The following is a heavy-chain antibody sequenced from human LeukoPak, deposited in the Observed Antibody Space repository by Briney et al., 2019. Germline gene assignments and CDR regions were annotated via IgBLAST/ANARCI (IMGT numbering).Heavy chain of an antibody. CDR3: ARTLYDSSGYYFRWGPGGGSVKYYYYMDV. D-gene: IGHD3-22*01. CDR2: IIPIFGTA. Sequence: ASVKVSCKASGGTFSSYAISWVRQAPGQGLEWMGGIIPIFGTANYAQKFQGRVTITADESTSTAYMELSSLRSEDTAVYYCARTLYDSSGYYFRWGPGGGSVKYYYYMDVWGKGTTVTVSS. V-gene: IGHV1-69*13. J-gene: IGHJ6*03. CDR1: GGTFSSYA.